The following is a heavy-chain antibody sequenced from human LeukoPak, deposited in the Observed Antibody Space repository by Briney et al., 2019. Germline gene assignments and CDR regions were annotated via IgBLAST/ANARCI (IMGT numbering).Heavy chain of an antibody. V-gene: IGHV4-4*07. CDR3: ARHGYTASHYFLDF. J-gene: IGHJ4*02. D-gene: IGHD3-16*01. CDR1: SGSINSYY. Sequence: SETLSLTCTVSSGSINSYYWGWVRQPAGRGLEWIGRIYTTGKTDYNPSLKSRLTMSVDTSKRQFSLNLTSVIAADTAIYFCARHGYTASHYFLDFWSQGTLVTVSS. CDR2: IYTTGKT.